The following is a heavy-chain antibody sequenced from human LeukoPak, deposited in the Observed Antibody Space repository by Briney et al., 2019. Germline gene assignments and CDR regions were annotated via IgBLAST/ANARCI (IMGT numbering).Heavy chain of an antibody. CDR2: MNPNSGNT. Sequence: GSVKVSCKASGYTFTSYDINWVRQATGQGLEWMGWMNPNSGNTGYAQKFQGRVTMTTDTSTSTAYMELRSLRSDDTAVYYCARWDYYDSRTFDIWGQGTMVTVS. V-gene: IGHV1-8*01. D-gene: IGHD3-22*01. CDR3: ARWDYYDSRTFDI. CDR1: GYTFTSYD. J-gene: IGHJ3*02.